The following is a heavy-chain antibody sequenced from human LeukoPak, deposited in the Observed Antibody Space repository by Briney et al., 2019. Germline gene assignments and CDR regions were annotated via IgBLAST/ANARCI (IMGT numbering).Heavy chain of an antibody. CDR2: FDPKDGET. D-gene: IGHD6-19*01. Sequence: APVNVSCKDSGYTHTQLSMHWVRQAPGKGREWMGGFDPKDGETIYAQKFQGRVTMSEEASTDPAYRQRKSLRSEDTAGYYCAAFWGYSSAITPAGYWFDPWGQGTLVTVSS. CDR3: AAFWGYSSAITPAGYWFDP. V-gene: IGHV1-24*01. CDR1: GYTHTQLS. J-gene: IGHJ5*02.